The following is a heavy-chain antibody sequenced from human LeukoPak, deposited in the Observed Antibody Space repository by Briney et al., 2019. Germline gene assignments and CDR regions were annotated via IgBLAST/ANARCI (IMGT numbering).Heavy chain of an antibody. CDR2: IISKTDGGTT. Sequence: PGGSLRLSCAASGFTFSNAWMNWVRQAPGKGLEWVGRIISKTDGGTTDYAAPVKGRFTISRDDSKNTLYLQMNSLKTEDTAVYYCTIDGYSSNFLVSWGQGTLVTVSS. V-gene: IGHV3-15*01. CDR1: GFTFSNAW. J-gene: IGHJ5*02. D-gene: IGHD6-13*01. CDR3: TIDGYSSNFLVS.